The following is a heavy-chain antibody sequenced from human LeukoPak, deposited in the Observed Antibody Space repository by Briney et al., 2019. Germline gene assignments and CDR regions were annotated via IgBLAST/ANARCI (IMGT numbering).Heavy chain of an antibody. V-gene: IGHV4-59*01. Sequence: SETLSLTCTVSGGSISSYYWSWIRQPPGKGLEWIGYIYYSVSTNYNPSLKSRVTISVDTSKNQFSLKLSSVTAADTAVYYCARGISGYYYYYMDVWGKGTTVTVSS. CDR1: GGSISSYY. J-gene: IGHJ6*03. CDR3: ARGISGYYYYYMDV. D-gene: IGHD2/OR15-2a*01. CDR2: IYYSVST.